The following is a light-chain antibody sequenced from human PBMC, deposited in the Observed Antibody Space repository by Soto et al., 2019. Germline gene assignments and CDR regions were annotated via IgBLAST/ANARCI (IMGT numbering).Light chain of an antibody. CDR3: QQYGRSPFT. CDR1: QSVSSSY. V-gene: IGKV3-20*01. CDR2: GAS. Sequence: EIVLTQSPGTLSLSPGERASLSCRASQSVSSSYLAWYQQKPGQAPRLLMYGASTRATGIPDRFSGSGSGTDCTLTIGRLEPEDFAVYYCQQYGRSPFTFGPGTKVDVK. J-gene: IGKJ3*01.